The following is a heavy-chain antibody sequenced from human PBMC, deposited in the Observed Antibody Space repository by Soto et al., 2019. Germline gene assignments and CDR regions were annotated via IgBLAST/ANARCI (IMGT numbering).Heavy chain of an antibody. CDR3: ARDLRYYDFWSGYDSFDP. V-gene: IGHV4-59*01. D-gene: IGHD3-3*01. Sequence: PSETLSLTCTVSRGSINNYYWTLIRQPPGKGLEWIGYVSYSGRTNYNPSRKSRVTISVDTSKNQFSLKLSSVTAADTAVYYCARDLRYYDFWSGYDSFDPWGQGPLVPVSP. CDR2: VSYSGRT. CDR1: RGSINNYY. J-gene: IGHJ5*02.